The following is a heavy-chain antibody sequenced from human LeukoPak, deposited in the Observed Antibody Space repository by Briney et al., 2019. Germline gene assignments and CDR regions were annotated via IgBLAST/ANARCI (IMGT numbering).Heavy chain of an antibody. V-gene: IGHV3-74*01. CDR2: ITSDGSST. CDR1: GFTFSSSW. J-gene: IGHJ4*02. D-gene: IGHD7-27*01. Sequence: GGSLRLSCAASGFTFSSSWMHWVRQAPGKGLLWVSRITSDGSSTAYADSVKGRFFISRDNAKNTLYLQMNGLRAEDTAIYYCARDRSTPLTDWGQGTLVTVSS. CDR3: ARDRSTPLTD.